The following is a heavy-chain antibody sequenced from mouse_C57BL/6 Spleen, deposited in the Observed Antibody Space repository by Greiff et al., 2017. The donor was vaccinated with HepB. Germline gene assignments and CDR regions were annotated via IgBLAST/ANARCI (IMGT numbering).Heavy chain of an antibody. CDR2: INPNYGTT. J-gene: IGHJ4*01. D-gene: IGHD1-1*01. Sequence: EVQLQQSGPELVKPGASVKISCKASGYSFTDYNMNWVKQSNGKSLEWIGVINPNYGTTSYNQKLKGKATLTVDQYSSTAYMQLNSLTSEDSAVYYCAKFYGSSYRDYYAMDYWGQGTSVTVSS. V-gene: IGHV1-39*01. CDR1: GYSFTDYN. CDR3: AKFYGSSYRDYYAMDY.